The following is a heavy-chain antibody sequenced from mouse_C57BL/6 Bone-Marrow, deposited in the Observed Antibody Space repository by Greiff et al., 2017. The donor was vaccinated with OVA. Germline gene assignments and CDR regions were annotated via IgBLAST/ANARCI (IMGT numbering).Heavy chain of an antibody. V-gene: IGHV14-4*01. CDR1: GFNFTDDY. CDR2: IDPENGDT. J-gene: IGHJ3*01. Sequence: EVKLQESGAELVRPGASVKLSCTASGFNFTDDYMHWVKQRPEQGLEWIGWIDPENGDTESASKFQGKATITADTSSNTAYLQLSSLTSEDTAVYYCTRDYGAWFAYWGQGTLVTVSA. D-gene: IGHD1-1*01. CDR3: TRDYGAWFAY.